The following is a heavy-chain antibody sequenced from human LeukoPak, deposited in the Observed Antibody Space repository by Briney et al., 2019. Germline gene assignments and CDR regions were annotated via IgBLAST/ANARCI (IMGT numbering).Heavy chain of an antibody. CDR2: INSDGSST. CDR1: GFTFSSYW. Sequence: GGSLRLSCVASGFTFSSYWMHWVRQAPGKGLVWVSHINSDGSSTSYADSVKGRFTVSRDNAKNSLYLQMNSLRDEDTAVYYCARNPAGIGDHLGQGTLVTVSS. J-gene: IGHJ4*02. D-gene: IGHD1-26*01. CDR3: ARNPAGIGDH. V-gene: IGHV3-74*01.